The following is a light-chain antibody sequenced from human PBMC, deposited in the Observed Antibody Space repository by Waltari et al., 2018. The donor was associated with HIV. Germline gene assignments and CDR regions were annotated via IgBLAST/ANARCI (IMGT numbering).Light chain of an antibody. J-gene: IGLJ1*01. CDR2: DVN. CDR1: NSDVSSDRF. CDR3: CSYSGDYV. Sequence: QSVLTQPRSVSGSPGQSVTISCVGINSDVSSDRFVSWYQQFPGKPPRLLIYDVNKRPSGVPHRFSGSKSGDTASLTISGLQADDEATYFCCSYSGDYVFGTGTEVTLL. V-gene: IGLV2-11*01.